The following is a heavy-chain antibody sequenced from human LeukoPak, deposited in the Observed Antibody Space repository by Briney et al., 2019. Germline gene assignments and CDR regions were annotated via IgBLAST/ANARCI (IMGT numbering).Heavy chain of an antibody. CDR2: ISYDGSNK. Sequence: GGSLRLSCAASGFTFSSYAMHWVRQAPGKGLEWVAVISYDGSNKYYADSVKGRFTISRDNSKNTLYLQMNSLRAEDTAVYYCASPLVVVTARYFDYWGQGTLVTVSS. V-gene: IGHV3-30*04. CDR3: ASPLVVVTARYFDY. CDR1: GFTFSSYA. D-gene: IGHD2-21*02. J-gene: IGHJ4*02.